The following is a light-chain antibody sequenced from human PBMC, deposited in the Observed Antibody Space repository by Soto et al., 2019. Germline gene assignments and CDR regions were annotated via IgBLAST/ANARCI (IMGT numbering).Light chain of an antibody. CDR1: QSVSSNY. V-gene: IGKV3-20*01. J-gene: IGKJ1*01. Sequence: EIVLTQSPGILSLSPGQRVTLSCRASQSVSSNYLAWYQQKPGQAPRLLMYDASSRATGIPDRFSGSGPGTDFTLTISRLEPEDFAVYYCQQYGSSPTFGQGTKVDIK. CDR3: QQYGSSPT. CDR2: DAS.